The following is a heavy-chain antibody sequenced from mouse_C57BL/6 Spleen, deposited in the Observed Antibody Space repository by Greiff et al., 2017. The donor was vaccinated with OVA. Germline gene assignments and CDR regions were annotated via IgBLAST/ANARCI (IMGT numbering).Heavy chain of an antibody. J-gene: IGHJ3*01. CDR1: GFTFNTYA. Sequence: EVQRVESGGGLVQPKGSLKLSCAASGFTFNTYAMHWVRQAPGKGLEWVARIRSKSSNYATYYADSVKDRFTISRDESQSILYLQMNNMKTEDTARYYCVRDSNYWFADWGQGTLVTVSA. V-gene: IGHV10-3*01. D-gene: IGHD2-5*01. CDR3: VRDSNYWFAD. CDR2: IRSKSSNYAT.